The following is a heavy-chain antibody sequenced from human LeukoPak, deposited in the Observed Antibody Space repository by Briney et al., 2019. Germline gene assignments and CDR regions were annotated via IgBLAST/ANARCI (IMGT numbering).Heavy chain of an antibody. V-gene: IGHV3-23*01. J-gene: IGHJ4*02. CDR2: ISGSGGST. D-gene: IGHD3-9*01. CDR3: AKVYYDILTGYYRMWGYFDY. CDR1: GFTFSSYA. Sequence: GGSLRLSCAAPGFTFSSYAMSWVRQAPGKGLEWVSAISGSGGSTYYADSVKGRFTISRDNSKNTLYLQMNSLRAEDTAVYYCAKVYYDILTGYYRMWGYFDYWGQGTLVTVSP.